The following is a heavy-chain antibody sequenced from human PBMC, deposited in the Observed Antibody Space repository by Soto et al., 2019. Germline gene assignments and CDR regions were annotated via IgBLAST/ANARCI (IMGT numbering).Heavy chain of an antibody. CDR3: AKGEPYDFWSGYYATDYYYGMDV. CDR2: ISGSGGST. V-gene: IGHV3-23*01. CDR1: GFTFSSYA. J-gene: IGHJ6*02. Sequence: PGGSLRLSCAASGFTFSSYAMSWVRQAPGKGLEWVSAISGSGGSTYYADSVKGRFTISRDNSENTLYLQMNSLRAEDTAVYYCAKGEPYDFWSGYYATDYYYGMDVWGQGTTVTVS. D-gene: IGHD3-3*01.